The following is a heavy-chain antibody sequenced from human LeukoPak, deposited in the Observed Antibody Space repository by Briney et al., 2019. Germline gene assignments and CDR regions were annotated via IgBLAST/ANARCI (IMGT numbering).Heavy chain of an antibody. V-gene: IGHV1-46*01. CDR3: AIDTVVVVAALKNYYYYGMDV. Sequence: ASVKVSCKASGYTFTSYYMHWVRQAPGQGLEWMGIINPSGGSTSYAQKFQGRVTMTRDTSASTVYMELSSLRSEDTAVYYCAIDTVVVVAALKNYYYYGMDVWGQGTTVTVSS. D-gene: IGHD2-15*01. CDR2: INPSGGST. J-gene: IGHJ6*02. CDR1: GYTFTSYY.